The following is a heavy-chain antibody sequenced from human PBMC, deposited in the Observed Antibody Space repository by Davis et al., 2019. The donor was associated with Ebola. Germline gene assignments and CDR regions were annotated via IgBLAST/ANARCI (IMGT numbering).Heavy chain of an antibody. Sequence: PGGSLRLSCAVYGGSFSAYYWSWIRQPPGKGLEWIGEINHSGSTNYNPSLKSRLTISLDTSKIQFSLRLNSVTAADTAVYYCARGRWWFDPWGQGTLVTVSS. J-gene: IGHJ5*02. CDR2: INHSGST. V-gene: IGHV4-34*01. CDR3: ARGRWWFDP. D-gene: IGHD2-15*01. CDR1: GGSFSAYY.